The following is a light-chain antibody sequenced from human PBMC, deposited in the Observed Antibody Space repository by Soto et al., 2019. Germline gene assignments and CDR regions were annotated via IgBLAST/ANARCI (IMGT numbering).Light chain of an antibody. J-gene: IGLJ2*01. CDR2: EVS. CDR1: SSDVGGYHF. CDR3: SSYAGSNNLL. V-gene: IGLV2-8*01. Sequence: QSVLTQPPSASGSPGQSVIISCTGTSSDVGGYHFVSWYQQHPGKAPKLMVFEVSKRPSGVPDRFSGSKSGNTATLTVSGIQADDEADYYCSSYAGSNNLLFGGGTKVTVL.